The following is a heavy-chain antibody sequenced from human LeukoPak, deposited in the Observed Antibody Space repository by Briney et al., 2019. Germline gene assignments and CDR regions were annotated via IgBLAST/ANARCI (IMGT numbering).Heavy chain of an antibody. CDR3: ARVRHSGWYDRLRWDYFDY. V-gene: IGHV4-61*02. CDR1: GGFISSGSYY. D-gene: IGHD6-19*01. CDR2: IYTSGST. J-gene: IGHJ4*02. Sequence: SETLSLTCTVSGGFISSGSYYWSWIRPPAGKGLEWIGRIYTSGSTNYNPSLKSRVTISVDTSKNQFSLQLNSVTPEDTAVYYCARVRHSGWYDRLRWDYFDYWGQGTLVTVSS.